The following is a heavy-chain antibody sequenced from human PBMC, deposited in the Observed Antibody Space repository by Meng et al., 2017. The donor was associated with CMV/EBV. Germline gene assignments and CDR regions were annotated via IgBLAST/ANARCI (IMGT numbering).Heavy chain of an antibody. CDR3: VGSEEFYHFRSGWEWYYHYGLDV. Sequence: SAVTVSRKASRDTHSKYVTSWVRQAPGQGLDWMGGIFPMRSTTNHAQTFQGRVTITADKSTATVYMELSSLRSEDTAVYFCVGSEEFYHFRSGWEWYYHYGLDVWGPGTTVTVSS. J-gene: IGHJ6*02. CDR2: IFPMRSTT. CDR1: RDTHSKYV. D-gene: IGHD3-3*01. V-gene: IGHV1-69*10.